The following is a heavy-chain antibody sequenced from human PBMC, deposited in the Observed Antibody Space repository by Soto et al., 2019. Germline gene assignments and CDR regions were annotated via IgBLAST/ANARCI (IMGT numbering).Heavy chain of an antibody. CDR2: IWYDGSNK. CDR3: ARWGFGGCSGGSCYADAFDI. CDR1: GFTFSSYG. J-gene: IGHJ3*02. Sequence: GGSLRLSCAASGFTFSSYGMHWVRQAPGKGLEWVAVIWYDGSNKYYADSVKGRFTISRDNSKNTLYLQMNSLRAEDTAVYYCARWGFGGCSGGSCYADAFDIWGQGTMVTVSS. D-gene: IGHD2-15*01. V-gene: IGHV3-33*01.